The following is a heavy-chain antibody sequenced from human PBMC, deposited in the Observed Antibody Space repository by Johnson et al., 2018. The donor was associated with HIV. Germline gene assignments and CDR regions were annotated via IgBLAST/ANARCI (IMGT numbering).Heavy chain of an antibody. CDR3: ARPLGPPLWHDAFDI. CDR2: ISYDGSNK. CDR1: GFTFSSYA. J-gene: IGHJ3*02. V-gene: IGHV3-30-3*01. Sequence: QMQLVESGGGAVQPGRSLRLSCAASGFTFSSYAMHWVRQAPGKGLEWVAVISYDGSNKYYADSVKGRFTISRDNSKNTLYLQMNSLRAEDTAVYYCARPLGPPLWHDAFDIWGQGTMVTVSS. D-gene: IGHD3-16*01.